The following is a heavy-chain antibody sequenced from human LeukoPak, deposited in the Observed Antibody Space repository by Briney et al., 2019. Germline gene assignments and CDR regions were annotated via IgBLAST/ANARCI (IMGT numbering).Heavy chain of an antibody. J-gene: IGHJ4*02. V-gene: IGHV1-2*02. CDR2: INPNSGGT. CDR3: ARVYTTTYYYDSSGYPEDY. CDR1: GYTFTGYY. D-gene: IGHD3-22*01. Sequence: GASVKVSCKASGYTFTGYYMHWVRQAPGQGLEWMGWINPNSGGTNYAQKFRGRVTMTRDTSISTAYMELSRLRSDDTAVYYCARVYTTTYYYDSSGYPEDYWGQGTLVTVSS.